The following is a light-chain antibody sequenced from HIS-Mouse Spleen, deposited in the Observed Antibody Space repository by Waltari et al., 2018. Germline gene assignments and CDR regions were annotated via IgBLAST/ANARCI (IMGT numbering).Light chain of an antibody. V-gene: IGLV3-10*01. CDR2: EDS. J-gene: IGLJ2*01. CDR3: YSTDSSGNHRV. CDR1: ALTKQY. Sequence: SYELTQPPSVSVSPGQTARNTCPGDALTKQYAYLYQQKSGQAPVLVLYEDSKRPSGIPERFSGSSSGTMATLTISGAQVEDEADYYCYSTDSSGNHRVFGGGTKLTVL.